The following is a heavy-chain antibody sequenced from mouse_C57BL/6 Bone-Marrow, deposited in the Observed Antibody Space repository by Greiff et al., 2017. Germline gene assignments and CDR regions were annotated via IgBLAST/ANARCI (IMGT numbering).Heavy chain of an antibody. D-gene: IGHD5-1*01. CDR3: AGNSTFFYYFDY. J-gene: IGHJ2*01. CDR1: GYTFTTYP. V-gene: IGHV1-47*01. CDR2: FHPYNDDT. Sequence: QVQLQQPGAELVKPGASVKMSCKASGYTFTTYPIEWMKQNPGKSLEWIGNFHPYNDDTKYNEKFKGKATLTVEKSSNTVYLELSRLTSDDSAVYYSAGNSTFFYYFDYWGQGTTVTVSS.